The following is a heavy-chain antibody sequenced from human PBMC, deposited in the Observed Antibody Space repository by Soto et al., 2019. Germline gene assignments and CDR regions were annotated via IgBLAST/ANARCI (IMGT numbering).Heavy chain of an antibody. CDR1: GGSVNGYY. V-gene: IGHV4-34*01. J-gene: IGHJ5*02. CDR3: ATRITVFGLLIPPFDP. Sequence: SETLSLTCAVYGGSVNGYYWSWIRQPPGKGLEWIGEINHTGGTHYNPSLKSRVTMSVDTSKNQFSLRLSSVTAADTAIYYCATRITVFGLLIPPFDPWGQGTQVTVSS. CDR2: INHTGGT. D-gene: IGHD3-3*01.